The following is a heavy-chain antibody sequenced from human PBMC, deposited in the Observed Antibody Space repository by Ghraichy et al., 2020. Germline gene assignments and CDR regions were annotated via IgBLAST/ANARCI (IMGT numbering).Heavy chain of an antibody. J-gene: IGHJ4*02. V-gene: IGHV1-18*01. Sequence: ASVKVSCKASGYNFIRYGISRVRQAPGQVLERKGWSSAYNANTNYVKKLQGRVTMTTDTSTSTAYVELRSLRSDDTAVYYCARVRDYGDYGWGLRYWGQGTLVTVSS. CDR3: ARVRDYGDYGWGLRY. CDR1: GYNFIRYG. D-gene: IGHD4-17*01. CDR2: SSAYNANT.